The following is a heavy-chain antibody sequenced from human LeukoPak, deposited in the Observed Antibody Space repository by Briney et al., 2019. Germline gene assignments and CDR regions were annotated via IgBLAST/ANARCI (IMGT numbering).Heavy chain of an antibody. CDR2: INPNSGGA. V-gene: IGHV1-2*06. J-gene: IGHJ5*02. CDR1: GYTFTGYY. Sequence: ASVKVSCKASGYTFTGYYMHWVRQAPGQGLEWMGRINPNSGGANFAQKFQGRVTMTRDTSISTAYMELSSLRSEDTAVYYCAGDGSYGSGFDPWGQGTLVTVSS. D-gene: IGHD3-10*01. CDR3: AGDGSYGSGFDP.